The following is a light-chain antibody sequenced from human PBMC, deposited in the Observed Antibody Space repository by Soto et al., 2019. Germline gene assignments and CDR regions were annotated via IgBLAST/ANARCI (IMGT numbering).Light chain of an antibody. CDR2: DAS. V-gene: IGKV3-15*01. J-gene: IGKJ5*01. CDR1: ESVSRN. CDR3: QQRNSWPPIT. Sequence: EVVMTQSPATLSVSPGERATLSCRASESVSRNLAWYQQKPGQAPRLLIYDASTRATGIPDRFSGSGSGTDFTLTISRLEPEDFAVYYCQQRNSWPPITFGQGTRLEIK.